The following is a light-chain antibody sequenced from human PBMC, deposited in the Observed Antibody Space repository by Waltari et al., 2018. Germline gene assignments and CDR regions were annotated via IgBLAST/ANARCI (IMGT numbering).Light chain of an antibody. CDR2: SAS. CDR3: QQSYSTPYT. Sequence: DIQMTQSPSSLSASVGDRDTITCRASQIISSYLNWYQQQPGKAPKLRIYSASRLQSGVPSRFSGSGSGTDFTLTISSLQPEDFATYYCQQSYSTPYTFGQGTKLEIK. CDR1: QIISSY. V-gene: IGKV1-39*01. J-gene: IGKJ2*01.